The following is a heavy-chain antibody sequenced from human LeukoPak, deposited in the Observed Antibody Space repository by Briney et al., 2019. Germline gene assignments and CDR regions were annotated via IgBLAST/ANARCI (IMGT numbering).Heavy chain of an antibody. J-gene: IGHJ4*02. CDR3: ARPDGRGTQGVLDY. Sequence: PGGSLRLSCAASGFTFSSHGMHWVRQAPGKGLEWVAVIWYDGSNKYYADSVKGRFTISRDNSKNTLYLQMNSLRAEDTAVYYCARPDGRGTQGVLDYWGQGTLVTVSS. CDR1: GFTFSSHG. D-gene: IGHD1-14*01. CDR2: IWYDGSNK. V-gene: IGHV3-33*01.